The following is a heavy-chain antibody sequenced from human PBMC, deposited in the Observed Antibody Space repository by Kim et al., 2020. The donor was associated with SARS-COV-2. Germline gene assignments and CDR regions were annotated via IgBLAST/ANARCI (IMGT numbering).Heavy chain of an antibody. J-gene: IGHJ4*02. CDR2: IDPSDSYT. CDR3: ATTALCSGYYTLAWTHGVADRAFDY. Sequence: GESLKISCKGSGYSFTSYWISWVRQMPGKGLEWMGRIDPSDSYTNYSPSFQGHVTISADKSISTAYLQWSSLKASDTAMYYCATTALCSGYYTLAWTHGVADRAFDYWGQGTLVTVSS. CDR1: GYSFTSYW. D-gene: IGHD3-3*01. V-gene: IGHV5-10-1*01.